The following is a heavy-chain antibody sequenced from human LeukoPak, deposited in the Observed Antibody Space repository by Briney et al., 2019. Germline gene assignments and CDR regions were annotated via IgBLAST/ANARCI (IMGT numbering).Heavy chain of an antibody. CDR3: VKDRETYYDPGGYYCIYLDG. CDR2: ISGSGATT. V-gene: IGHV3-23*01. D-gene: IGHD3-22*01. CDR1: GFTFSTYA. Sequence: GGSLRLSCAASGFTFSTYAMTWVRQAPGKGLEWVSSISGSGATTYYADSVKGRFTISRDNSKSTLFLQMNSLRADDTAVYHCVKDRETYYDPGGYYCIYLDGWGLGIPVT. J-gene: IGHJ5*02.